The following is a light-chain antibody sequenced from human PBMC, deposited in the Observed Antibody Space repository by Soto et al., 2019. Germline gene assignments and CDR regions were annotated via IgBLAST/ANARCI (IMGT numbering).Light chain of an antibody. CDR2: GAS. Sequence: DFQMTQSPSSVSASVGDRVTITCRASRDIHTWLAWYQQKPGKAPTLLIYGASTLQSGVPSRFSGGGSGTDFILTISNLQPEGFATYYCHQANTLPLTFGGGTKVEI. CDR3: HQANTLPLT. V-gene: IGKV1-12*01. J-gene: IGKJ4*01. CDR1: RDIHTW.